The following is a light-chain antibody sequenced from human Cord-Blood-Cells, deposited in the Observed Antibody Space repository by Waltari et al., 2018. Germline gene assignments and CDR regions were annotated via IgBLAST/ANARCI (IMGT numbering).Light chain of an antibody. Sequence: EIVITQSPATLSVSPGERSTRPCRASQSVSSNLAWYQQKPGHAPSLLIYGASTRATGIPARFSGSGSGTEFTLTISSLQSEDFAVCYCQQYNNWPPCSFGQGTKLEIK. J-gene: IGKJ2*04. CDR1: QSVSSN. CDR3: QQYNNWPPCS. V-gene: IGKV3-15*01. CDR2: GAS.